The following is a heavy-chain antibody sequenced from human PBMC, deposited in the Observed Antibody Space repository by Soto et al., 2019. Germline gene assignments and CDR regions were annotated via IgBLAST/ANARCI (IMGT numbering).Heavy chain of an antibody. V-gene: IGHV3-23*01. CDR2: ISGSGRTT. CDR3: AKFRGPSDSYDSRDV. D-gene: IGHD3-16*01. CDR1: GFTFGSYA. J-gene: IGHJ6*03. Sequence: EVQLLESGGGLVQPGGSLRLSCAASGFTFGSYAMNWLRQAPGRGLECVSFISGSGRTTYYADSVKGRFTVSRDNSKNTLYLKMNSLRAEDTALYYCAKFRGPSDSYDSRDVWSKGTAVTVSS.